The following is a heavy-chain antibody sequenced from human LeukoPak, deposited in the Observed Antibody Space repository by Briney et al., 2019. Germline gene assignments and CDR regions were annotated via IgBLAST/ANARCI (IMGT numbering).Heavy chain of an antibody. CDR2: IYYSGST. CDR3: AREVVLVAAYYFDY. D-gene: IGHD2-15*01. V-gene: IGHV4-31*03. J-gene: IGHJ4*02. CDR1: GGSISSGGYY. Sequence: SETLSLTCTVSGGSISSGGYYWSWIRQHPGKGLEWIGYIYYSGSTYYNPSLKSRVTISVDTSKNQFSLKLSSVTAADTAVYCCAREVVLVAAYYFDYWGQGTLVTVSS.